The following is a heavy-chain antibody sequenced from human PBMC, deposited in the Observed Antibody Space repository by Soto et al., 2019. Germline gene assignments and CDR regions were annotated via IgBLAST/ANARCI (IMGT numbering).Heavy chain of an antibody. CDR1: GFTFGSIA. D-gene: IGHD3-3*01. V-gene: IGHV3-30-3*01. Sequence: ESGGGVVQPGKSLRLSCAASGFTFGSIAMHWVRQAPGKGLQYMAMISYDGSNEIYADSVKGRFTISRDNSKNMLFLQMNSLSLDDTAVYYCAREKGLRLDFWGQGALVTVSS. J-gene: IGHJ4*02. CDR2: ISYDGSNE. CDR3: AREKGLRLDF.